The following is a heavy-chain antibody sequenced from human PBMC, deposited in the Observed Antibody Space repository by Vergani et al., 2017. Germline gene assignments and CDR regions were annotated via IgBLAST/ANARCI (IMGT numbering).Heavy chain of an antibody. CDR3: ARDHRDYNNYPGTFDI. J-gene: IGHJ3*02. CDR2: ISNSGNTI. CDR1: GFSFSDHY. V-gene: IGHV3-11*01. D-gene: IGHD5-24*01. Sequence: QVQLVESGGGLVKPGGSLRLSCAASGFSFSDHYRTWIRQAPGKGLEWVSYISNSGNTIEYADSVKGRFSISRDNAKSSLFLQMDSLRAEDTAVYYCARDHRDYNNYPGTFDIWGQGSMVTVSS.